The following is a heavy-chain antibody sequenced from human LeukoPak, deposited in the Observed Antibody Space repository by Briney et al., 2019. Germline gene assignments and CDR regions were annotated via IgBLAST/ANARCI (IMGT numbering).Heavy chain of an antibody. Sequence: ASVKVSCKASGYTFTGYYMHWVRQAPGQGLEWMGWINPNSGGTNYAQKFQGRVTMTRDTSISTAYMELSRLRSDDTAVYYCARDQAYSSSWTDYWGQGTLVTGSS. D-gene: IGHD6-13*01. CDR3: ARDQAYSSSWTDY. V-gene: IGHV1-2*02. J-gene: IGHJ4*02. CDR2: INPNSGGT. CDR1: GYTFTGYY.